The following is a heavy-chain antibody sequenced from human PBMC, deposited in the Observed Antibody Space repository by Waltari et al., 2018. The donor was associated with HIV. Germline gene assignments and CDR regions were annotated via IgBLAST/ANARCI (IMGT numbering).Heavy chain of an antibody. Sequence: QVQLVQSGAEVKKPGASVKVSCRASGFTFISLGINWVRQAPGQGLEWMGWISVYNRNTNSAQKFQGRVTLTTDTSTTTAYMELRNLRSDDTAVYYCASGSALLRGVPDYYFEYWGQGTLVTVSS. CDR3: ASGSALLRGVPDYYFEY. CDR2: ISVYNRNT. CDR1: GFTFISLG. J-gene: IGHJ4*02. D-gene: IGHD3-3*01. V-gene: IGHV1-18*01.